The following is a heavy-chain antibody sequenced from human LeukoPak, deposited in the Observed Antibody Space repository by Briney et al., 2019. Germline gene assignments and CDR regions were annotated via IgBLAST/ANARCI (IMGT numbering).Heavy chain of an antibody. CDR2: IYYSGST. J-gene: IGHJ6*03. V-gene: IGHV4-39*07. CDR3: AREMEDKSFSFGELRKNYYYYMDV. D-gene: IGHD3-10*01. Sequence: KASETLSLTCTVSGGSISSSSYYWGWIRQPPGKGLEWIGSIYYSGSTYYNPSLKSRVTISVDTSKNQFSLKLSSVTAADTAVYYCAREMEDKSFSFGELRKNYYYYMDVWGKGTTVTVSS. CDR1: GGSISSSSYY.